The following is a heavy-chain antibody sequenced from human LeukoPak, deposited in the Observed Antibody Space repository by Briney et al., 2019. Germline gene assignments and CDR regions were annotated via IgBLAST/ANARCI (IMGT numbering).Heavy chain of an antibody. V-gene: IGHV3-30-3*01. CDR1: GFTFNDYA. D-gene: IGHD2-21*01. CDR2: ISYDGYDK. Sequence: GGSLRLSCAASGFTFNDYAMYWVRQAPGKGLEWVTLISYDGYDKSYADSVRGRFTISRDNTRNTLYLQMDSLRSEDTAVYYCARAFFPVVDSTWYEIGYWGQGTLVTVSS. CDR3: ARAFFPVVDSTWYEIGY. J-gene: IGHJ4*02.